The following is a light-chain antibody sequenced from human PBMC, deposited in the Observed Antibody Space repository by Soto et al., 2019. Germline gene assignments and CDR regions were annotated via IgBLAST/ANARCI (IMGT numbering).Light chain of an antibody. Sequence: EIVLTQSPATLSLSPGERATLSCRASQSVSSYLAWYQQKPGQAPRLLIYDASNRATGIPDRFSGSGSGTDFTLTISRLEPEDFAVYYCQKRSNWPPITFGQGTRLE. J-gene: IGKJ5*01. CDR3: QKRSNWPPIT. CDR1: QSVSSY. V-gene: IGKV3-11*01. CDR2: DAS.